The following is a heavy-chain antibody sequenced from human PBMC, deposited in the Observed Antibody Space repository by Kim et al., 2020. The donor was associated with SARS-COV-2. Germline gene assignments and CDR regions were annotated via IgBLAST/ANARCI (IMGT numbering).Heavy chain of an antibody. J-gene: IGHJ1*01. CDR3: ARGPYCSGGSCYRVITRYFQH. V-gene: IGHV4-34*01. CDR1: GGSFSGYY. D-gene: IGHD2-15*01. Sequence: SETLSLTCAVYGGSFSGYYWSWIRQPPGKGLEWIGEINHSGSTNYNPSLKSRVTISVDTSKNQFSLKLSSVTAADTAVYYCARGPYCSGGSCYRVITRYFQHWGQGTLVTVSS. CDR2: INHSGST.